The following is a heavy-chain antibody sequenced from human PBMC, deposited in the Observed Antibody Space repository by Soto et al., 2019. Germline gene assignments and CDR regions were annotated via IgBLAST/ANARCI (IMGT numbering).Heavy chain of an antibody. D-gene: IGHD3-3*01. CDR2: ISSNGGST. J-gene: IGHJ4*02. CDR3: VKDRYTTIFGVAPNPLFDY. CDR1: GFTFSSYA. V-gene: IGHV3-64D*06. Sequence: RRLSCSASGFTFSSYAMHWVRQAPGKGLEYVSAISSNGGSTYYADSVKGRFTISRDNSKNTLYLQMSSLRAEDTAVYYCVKDRYTTIFGVAPNPLFDYCGQGTMVAVYS.